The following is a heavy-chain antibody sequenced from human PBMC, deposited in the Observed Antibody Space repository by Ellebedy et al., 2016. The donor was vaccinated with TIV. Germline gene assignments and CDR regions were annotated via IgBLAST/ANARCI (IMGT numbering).Heavy chain of an antibody. Sequence: GESLKISCAASGFTFSSYSMNWVRQAPGKGLEWVSYADSVKGRFTISRDNSKDTVYLQMNSLRVEDTALYYCAKVRRTIVVVTAIDYWGRGTLVTVSS. V-gene: IGHV3-48*01. J-gene: IGHJ4*02. CDR1: GFTFSSYS. CDR3: AKVRRTIVVVTAIDY. D-gene: IGHD2-21*02.